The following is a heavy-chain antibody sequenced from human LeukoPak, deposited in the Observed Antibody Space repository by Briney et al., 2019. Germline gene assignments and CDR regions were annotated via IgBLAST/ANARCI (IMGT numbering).Heavy chain of an antibody. V-gene: IGHV4-34*01. Sequence: SETLSLTCAVYGGSFGGYYWSWIRQPPGKGLEWIGEINHSGSTNYNPSLKSRVTISVDTSKNQFSLKLSSVTAADTAVYYCARGSGIVLMVYAPRRFDYWGQGTLVTVSS. CDR2: INHSGST. CDR1: GGSFGGYY. D-gene: IGHD2-8*01. J-gene: IGHJ4*02. CDR3: ARGSGIVLMVYAPRRFDY.